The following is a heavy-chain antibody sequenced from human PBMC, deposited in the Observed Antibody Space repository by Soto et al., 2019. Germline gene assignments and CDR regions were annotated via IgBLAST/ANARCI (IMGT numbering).Heavy chain of an antibody. V-gene: IGHV1-58*01. Sequence: SVKVSCKASGFTFTSSAVQWVRQARGQRLEWIGWIVVGSGNTNYAQKFQERVTITRDMSTSTAYMELSSLRSEDTAVYYCAADSSGYYYLFDVWGQGSLVTVSS. CDR3: AADSSGYYYLFDV. D-gene: IGHD3-22*01. CDR2: IVVGSGNT. J-gene: IGHJ4*02. CDR1: GFTFTSSA.